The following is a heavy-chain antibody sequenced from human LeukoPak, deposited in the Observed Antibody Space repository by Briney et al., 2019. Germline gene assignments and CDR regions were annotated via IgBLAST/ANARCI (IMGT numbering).Heavy chain of an antibody. D-gene: IGHD2-8*01. CDR2: TYYRSKWYN. Sequence: SQTLSLTCAISGDSVSSNSAAWNWIRQSPSRGLEWLGRTYYRSKWYNDYAVSVKSRITINPDTSKNQFSLQLNSVTPEDTAVYYCAREWGGYCTNGVCYSLDYWGQGTLVTVPS. V-gene: IGHV6-1*01. J-gene: IGHJ4*02. CDR3: AREWGGYCTNGVCYSLDY. CDR1: GDSVSSNSAA.